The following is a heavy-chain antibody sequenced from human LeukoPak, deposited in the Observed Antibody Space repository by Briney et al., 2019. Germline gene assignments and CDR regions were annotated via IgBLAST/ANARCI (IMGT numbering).Heavy chain of an antibody. CDR1: GFTFSNFW. Sequence: PGGSLRLSCAASGFTFSNFWMSWVRQAPGKGLEWVANIKQDGSETNYVGSVMGRFTISRDNAKNSLYLQMNSLRVEDTAVYYCTKETMDPDFYYYDVDVWGQGTTVTVSS. J-gene: IGHJ6*02. CDR2: IKQDGSET. V-gene: IGHV3-7*01. D-gene: IGHD3-3*01. CDR3: TKETMDPDFYYYDVDV.